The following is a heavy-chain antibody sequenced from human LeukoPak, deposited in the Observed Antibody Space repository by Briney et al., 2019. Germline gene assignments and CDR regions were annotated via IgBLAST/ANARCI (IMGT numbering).Heavy chain of an antibody. CDR3: ARRASANYTPRFDP. CDR2: IHPGDSNT. V-gene: IGHV5-51*01. Sequence: GEPLNFSCKASGYTFTTYWIAGVRQMPGKDLEWMGIIHPGDSNTRYTPSFQGQVTISVDTSISSAYLRWSSLTASHTAMYYCARRASANYTPRFDPSGEGTPLTASP. D-gene: IGHD5-24*01. J-gene: IGHJ5*01. CDR1: GYTFTTYW.